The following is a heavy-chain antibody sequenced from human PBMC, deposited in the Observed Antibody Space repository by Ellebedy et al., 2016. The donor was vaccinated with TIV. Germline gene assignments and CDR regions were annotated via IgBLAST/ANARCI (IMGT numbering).Heavy chain of an antibody. CDR3: ARGLSHVNYYFDSSGYYGGFCWFDP. J-gene: IGHJ5*02. CDR1: GGSISSGDYY. D-gene: IGHD3-22*01. CDR2: IYYSGST. Sequence: SETLSLTCTVSGGSISSGDYYWSWIRQPPGKGLEWIGYIYYSGSTYYNPSLKSRVTISVDTSKNQFSLKLSSVTAADTAVYYCARGLSHVNYYFDSSGYYGGFCWFDPWGQGTLVTVSS. V-gene: IGHV4-30-4*01.